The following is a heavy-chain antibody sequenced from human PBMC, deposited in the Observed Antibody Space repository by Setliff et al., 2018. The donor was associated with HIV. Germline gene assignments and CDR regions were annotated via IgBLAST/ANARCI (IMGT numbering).Heavy chain of an antibody. D-gene: IGHD3-3*01. V-gene: IGHV3-23*01. J-gene: IGHJ4*02. CDR3: AKYFGVIRERWHFDY. Sequence: GGSLRLSCAGSGFTVNSGAMNWVRQAPGKGLEWVSTVGCWGTCTYFADSVKGRFTISRDNSKNTLYLHMNSLRADDTAIYYCAKYFGVIRERWHFDYWGQGTLVTVSS. CDR2: VGCWGTCT. CDR1: GFTVNSGA.